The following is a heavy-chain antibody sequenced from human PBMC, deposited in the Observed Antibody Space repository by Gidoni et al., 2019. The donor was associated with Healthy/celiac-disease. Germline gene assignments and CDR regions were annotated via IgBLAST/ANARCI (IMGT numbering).Heavy chain of an antibody. V-gene: IGHV3-21*01. CDR3: ARDATLTIAAAGIFDY. J-gene: IGHJ4*02. CDR1: GFTFSSSS. Sequence: EVQLVESGGGLVKPGGSLRLSCAASGFTFSSSSMNWVRQAPGKGLEWVSSMSSSSSYIYYADSVKGRFTISRDNAKNSLYLQMNSLRPEDTAVYYCARDATLTIAAAGIFDYWGQGTLVTVSS. CDR2: MSSSSSYI. D-gene: IGHD6-13*01.